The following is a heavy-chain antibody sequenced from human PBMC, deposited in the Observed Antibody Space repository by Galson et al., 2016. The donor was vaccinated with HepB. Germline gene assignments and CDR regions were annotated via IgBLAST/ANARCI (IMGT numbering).Heavy chain of an antibody. Sequence: SLRLSCAASGFTFTNFAMMWVRQAPGKGLEWVSTLADDGAATYYAGSVKGRFTISGDISKTTMYLQMNSLRVEDTAVYYCAKGAGPGKVDWFDPWGQGTLITVSS. CDR2: LADDGAAT. D-gene: IGHD6-13*01. CDR1: GFTFTNFA. CDR3: AKGAGPGKVDWFDP. V-gene: IGHV3-23*01. J-gene: IGHJ5*02.